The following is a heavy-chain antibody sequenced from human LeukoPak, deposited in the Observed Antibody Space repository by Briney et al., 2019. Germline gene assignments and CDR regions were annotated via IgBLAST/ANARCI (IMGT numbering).Heavy chain of an antibody. CDR2: IYYSGGT. D-gene: IGHD3-9*01. CDR3: ASIPTRASYYDILTGYYSEHNFDY. CDR1: GGSISSYY. Sequence: SETLSLTCTVSGGSISSYYWSWIRQPPGKGLEWIGYIYYSGGTNYNPSLKSRVTISVDTSKNQFSLKLSSVTAADTAVYYCASIPTRASYYDILTGYYSEHNFDYWGQGTLVTVSS. J-gene: IGHJ4*02. V-gene: IGHV4-59*12.